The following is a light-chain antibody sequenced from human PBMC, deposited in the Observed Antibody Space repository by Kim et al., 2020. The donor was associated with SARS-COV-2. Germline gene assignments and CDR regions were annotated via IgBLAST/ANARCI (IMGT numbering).Light chain of an antibody. V-gene: IGKV3-20*01. CDR3: QPYCSPPPHT. Sequence: EIVLTQSPGTLSLSPGERATLSCRASQSVSSSYLAWYQQKPGQAPRLLIYGASSRATGIPDRFSGSGSGTDFTLTISRLEPEDFAVYYRQPYCSPPPHTFRQETKLEIK. CDR1: QSVSSSY. J-gene: IGKJ2*01. CDR2: GAS.